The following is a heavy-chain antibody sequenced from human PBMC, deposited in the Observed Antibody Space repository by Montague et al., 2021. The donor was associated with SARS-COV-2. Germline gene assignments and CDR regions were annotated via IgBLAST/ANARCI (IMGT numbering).Heavy chain of an antibody. Sequence: SETLSLTCTVSGGSISNYYWSWIRQPPGRGLEWIGYIYYSGSTDCSPSLKSRVTISLDTSKNQFSLKVTSVTAADTAVYYCARGGGYYNYGLDVWGPGTTVTVSS. J-gene: IGHJ6*02. CDR3: ARGGGYYNYGLDV. V-gene: IGHV4-59*01. D-gene: IGHD3-22*01. CDR1: GGSISNYY. CDR2: IYYSGST.